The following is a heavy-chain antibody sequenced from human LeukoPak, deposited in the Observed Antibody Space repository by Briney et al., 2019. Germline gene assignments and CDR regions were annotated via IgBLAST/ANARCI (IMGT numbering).Heavy chain of an antibody. V-gene: IGHV3-11*04. D-gene: IGHD6-25*01. CDR1: GFPFSRFY. Sequence: GGSLRLSCAVSGFPFSRFYMSWIRQAPGKGLEWISYIGLSGSPLDYADSVKGRFTISRDNDKNSLYLDMNSLRAEDTAVYYCAIKEFSSGSFSAWGQGTPVTVSS. J-gene: IGHJ5*02. CDR2: IGLSGSPL. CDR3: AIKEFSSGSFSA.